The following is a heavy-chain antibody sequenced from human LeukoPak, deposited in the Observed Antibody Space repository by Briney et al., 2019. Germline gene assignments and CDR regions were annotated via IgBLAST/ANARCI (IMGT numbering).Heavy chain of an antibody. D-gene: IGHD5-12*01. CDR1: GFTFSTHG. V-gene: IGHV3-23*01. Sequence: GGSLRLSCVGSGFTFSTHGMNWVRQAPGKGLEWVSGIGGSGIGHSTHYADSVKGRFTISRDNSKNMVYLQMDSLRAEDTALYYCARDSGWPRYHDWGQGALVTVSS. CDR2: IGGSGIGHST. CDR3: ARDSGWPRYHD. J-gene: IGHJ4*02.